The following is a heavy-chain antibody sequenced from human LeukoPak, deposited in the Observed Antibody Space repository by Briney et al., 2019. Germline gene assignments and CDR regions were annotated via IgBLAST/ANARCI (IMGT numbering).Heavy chain of an antibody. CDR2: IYTSGST. V-gene: IGHV4-61*02. CDR1: GGSISSGSYY. J-gene: IGHJ6*03. D-gene: IGHD6-19*01. Sequence: MPSETLSLTCTVSGGSISSGSYYWSWIRQPAGKGLEWIGRIYTSGSTNYNPSLKSRVTISVDTSKNQFSLKLSSVTAADTAVYYCAAAGSGWTYYYYYYMDVWGKGTTVTISS. CDR3: AAAGSGWTYYYYYYMDV.